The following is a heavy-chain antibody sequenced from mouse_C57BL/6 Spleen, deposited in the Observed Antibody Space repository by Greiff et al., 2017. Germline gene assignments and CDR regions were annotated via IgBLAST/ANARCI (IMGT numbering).Heavy chain of an antibody. CDR2: IDPSDSYT. J-gene: IGHJ2*01. CDR1: GYTFTSYW. Sequence: VKLQQPGAELVRPGTSVKLSCKASGYTFTSYWMHWVKQRPGQGLEWIGVIDPSDSYTNYNQKFKGKATLTVDTSSSTAYMQLSSLTSEDSAVYYCARREGTTVIDYWGQGTTLTVSS. D-gene: IGHD1-1*01. CDR3: ARREGTTVIDY. V-gene: IGHV1-59*01.